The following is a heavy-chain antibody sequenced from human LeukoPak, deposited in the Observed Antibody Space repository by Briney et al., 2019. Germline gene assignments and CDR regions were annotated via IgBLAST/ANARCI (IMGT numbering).Heavy chain of an antibody. CDR2: IYSDGST. CDR1: GFTVSSNY. D-gene: IGHD3-3*01. V-gene: IGHV3-66*01. Sequence: GGSLRLSCAASGFTVSSNYMSWVRQPPGKGLECVSVIYSDGSTYYADSVKGRFTISRDNSKNTLYLQMNSLRAEDTAVYYCVRGSLASGVVVYYYYYLDVWGKGTTVTVSS. J-gene: IGHJ6*03. CDR3: VRGSLASGVVVYYYYYLDV.